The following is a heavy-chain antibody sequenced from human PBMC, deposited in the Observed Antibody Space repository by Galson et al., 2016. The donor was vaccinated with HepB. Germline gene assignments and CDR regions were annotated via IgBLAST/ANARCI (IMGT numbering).Heavy chain of an antibody. V-gene: IGHV6-1*01. CDR1: GDSVSSKTVA. J-gene: IGHJ6*02. CDR3: VRAATTLRSGWKTLAPRFYYSGMDV. D-gene: IGHD6-19*01. CDR2: TYSRSRWHT. Sequence: CAISGDSVSSKTVAWNWIRQSPSRGLEWLGGTYSRSRWHTDYAPSMKSRITISSDTSKNQFSLQLNSETPEDTAVYYCVRAATTLRSGWKTLAPRFYYSGMDVWGQGTTVTVSS.